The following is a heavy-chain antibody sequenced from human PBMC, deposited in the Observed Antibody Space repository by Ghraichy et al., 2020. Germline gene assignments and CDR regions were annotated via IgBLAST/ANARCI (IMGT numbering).Heavy chain of an antibody. CDR2: ISGSGGST. J-gene: IGHJ2*01. D-gene: IGHD1-26*01. CDR3: AKQTSLPYPPGWDWYFDL. Sequence: GGSLRLSCAASGFTFSSYAMSWVRQASGKGLEWVSAISGSGGSTYYADSVKGRFTISRDNSKNTLYLQMNSLRAEDTAVYYCAKQTSLPYPPGWDWYFDLWGRGTLVTVSS. CDR1: GFTFSSYA. V-gene: IGHV3-23*01.